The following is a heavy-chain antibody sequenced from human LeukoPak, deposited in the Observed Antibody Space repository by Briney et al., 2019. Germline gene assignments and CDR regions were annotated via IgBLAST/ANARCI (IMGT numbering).Heavy chain of an antibody. V-gene: IGHV4-4*07. J-gene: IGHJ4*01. D-gene: IGHD3-10*01. CDR3: ARDHYGSGSYKAYFDY. CDR1: DASVTTYS. Sequence: SETLSLTRTVSDASVTTYSWSWLRQPAGKGLEWIGRVYFSGATKYNPSLKSRVTISADTSKNQFSLKLPSVTAADTAVYYCARDHYGSGSYKAYFDYWGHGIQVTVSS. CDR2: VYFSGAT.